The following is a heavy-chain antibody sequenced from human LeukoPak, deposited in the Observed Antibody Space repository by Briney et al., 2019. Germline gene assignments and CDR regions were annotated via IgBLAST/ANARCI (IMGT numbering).Heavy chain of an antibody. J-gene: IGHJ4*02. CDR2: IYYSGST. Sequence: PSETLSLTCTVSGDSINNNNYHWGWIRQPPGKGLEWIGYIYYSGSTNYNPSLKSRVTISVDTSKNQFSLKLSSVTAADTAVYYCARGPVGATLDYWGQGTLVTVSS. D-gene: IGHD1-26*01. V-gene: IGHV4-61*05. CDR3: ARGPVGATLDY. CDR1: GDSINNNNYH.